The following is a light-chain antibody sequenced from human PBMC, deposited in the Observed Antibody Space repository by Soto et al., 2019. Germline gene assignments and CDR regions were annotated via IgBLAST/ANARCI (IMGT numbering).Light chain of an antibody. Sequence: DIQMTQSPSTLSASVGDRVTITCRASQSISSWLAWYQQKPGKAPKLLIYKASSLESGVPSRFSGSGSGTEFTLTISSLHPDDFATYYCQQYKSYSPYTFGQGTKLEIK. CDR1: QSISSW. J-gene: IGKJ2*01. CDR3: QQYKSYSPYT. CDR2: KAS. V-gene: IGKV1-5*03.